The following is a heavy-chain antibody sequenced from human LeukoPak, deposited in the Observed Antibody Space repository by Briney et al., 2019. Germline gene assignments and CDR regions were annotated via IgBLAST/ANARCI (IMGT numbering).Heavy chain of an antibody. J-gene: IGHJ4*02. V-gene: IGHV3-21*04. CDR3: ARERTTVRD. D-gene: IGHD4-17*01. CDR1: GFTFSSYT. Sequence: PGGSLRLSCAASGFTFSSYTMNWVRQAPGKGLEWVSSISSSSSYIYYADSVKGRLTISRDNAKNSLYLQMNSLRAEDTAVYYCARERTTVRDWGQGTLVTVSS. CDR2: ISSSSSYI.